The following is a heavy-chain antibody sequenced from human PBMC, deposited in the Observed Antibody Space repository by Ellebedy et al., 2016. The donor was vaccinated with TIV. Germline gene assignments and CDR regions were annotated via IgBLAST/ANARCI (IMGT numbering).Heavy chain of an antibody. CDR2: ISGSGGST. Sequence: GESLKISXAASGFTFSSYAMSWVRQAPGKGLEWVSAISGSGGSTYYADSVKGRFTISRDNSKNTLYLQMNSLRAEDTAVYYCAKVQGLPAANFDYWGQGTLVTVSS. V-gene: IGHV3-23*01. D-gene: IGHD2-2*01. CDR1: GFTFSSYA. J-gene: IGHJ4*02. CDR3: AKVQGLPAANFDY.